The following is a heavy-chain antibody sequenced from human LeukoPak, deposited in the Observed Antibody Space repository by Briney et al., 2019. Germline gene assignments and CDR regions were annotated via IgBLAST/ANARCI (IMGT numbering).Heavy chain of an antibody. CDR1: GFTFSSYW. CDR3: ATASEWELLYYFDY. J-gene: IGHJ4*02. CDR2: IKQDGSEK. V-gene: IGHV3-7*01. Sequence: GGSLRLSCAASGFTFSSYWMSWVRQAPGKGLEWVANIKQDGSEKYYVDSVKGRFTISRDNAKNSLYLQMNSLRAEDTAVYYCATASEWELLYYFDYWGQGTLVTVSS. D-gene: IGHD1-26*01.